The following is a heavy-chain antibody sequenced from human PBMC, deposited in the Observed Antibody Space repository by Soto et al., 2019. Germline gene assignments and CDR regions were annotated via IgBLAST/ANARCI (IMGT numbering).Heavy chain of an antibody. J-gene: IGHJ4*02. V-gene: IGHV4-39*02. CDR2: IYYSGST. Sequence: TLSLTCTVSGGSVSSSIYYWGWIRQPPRKGLEWIGSIYYSGSTYYNPSLKSRVTISRDGSKNTLYLQMNSLRAEDTAVYYCAKFGMATTKRSPPYYIDYWGQGALVTVSS. D-gene: IGHD1-1*01. CDR3: AKFGMATTKRSPPYYIDY. CDR1: GGSVSSSIYY.